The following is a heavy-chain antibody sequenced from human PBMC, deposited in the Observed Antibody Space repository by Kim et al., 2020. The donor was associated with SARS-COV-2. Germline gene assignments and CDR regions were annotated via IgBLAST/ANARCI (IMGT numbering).Heavy chain of an antibody. CDR3: ARECTSCYGNHAFDI. CDR1: GGSISSSSYY. CDR2: IYYSGST. Sequence: SETLSLTCTVSGGSISSSSYYWGWIRQPPGKGLEWIGSIYYSGSTYYNPSLKSRVTISVDTSKNQFSLKLSSVTAADTAVYYCARECTSCYGNHAFDIWG. V-gene: IGHV4-39*01. D-gene: IGHD2-2*01. J-gene: IGHJ3*02.